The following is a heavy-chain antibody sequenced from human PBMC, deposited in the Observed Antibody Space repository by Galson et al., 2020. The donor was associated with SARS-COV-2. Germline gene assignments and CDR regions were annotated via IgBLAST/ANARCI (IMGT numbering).Heavy chain of an antibody. CDR2: IKPSTGSA. D-gene: IGHD2-21*02. CDR3: VRGLSCDWPYYYFYGMDV. Sequence: ASVKVSCKAPGYRFTAYSMYWVRQAPGQGREYMGWIKPSTGSASYGQKFQERVTMTSDMSITTAFLKLSGLRFDDTAVYYCVRGLSCDWPYYYFYGMDVWGQGTTVTVSS. V-gene: IGHV1-2*02. CDR1: GYRFTAYS. J-gene: IGHJ6*02.